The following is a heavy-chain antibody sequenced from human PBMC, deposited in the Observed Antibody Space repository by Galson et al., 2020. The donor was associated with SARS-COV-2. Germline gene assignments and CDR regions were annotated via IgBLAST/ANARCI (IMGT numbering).Heavy chain of an antibody. CDR2: ISGSGGNT. CDR3: AKDRLWGDLDY. Sequence: GGSLRLSCAASGFTFSSYAMSWVRQAPGKGLEWVSLISGSGGNTFYADSVKGRFTISRDNSKNTLYLQMNSLRAEDTAVYYCAKDRLWGDLDYWGQGTRVTVSS. D-gene: IGHD3-10*01. J-gene: IGHJ4*02. CDR1: GFTFSSYA. V-gene: IGHV3-23*01.